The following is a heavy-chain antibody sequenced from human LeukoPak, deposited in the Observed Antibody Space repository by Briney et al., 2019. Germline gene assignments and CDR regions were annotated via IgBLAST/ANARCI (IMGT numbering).Heavy chain of an antibody. V-gene: IGHV3-30-3*01. D-gene: IGHD6-13*01. CDR1: GFTFSSYA. Sequence: GGSLRLSCAASGFTFSSYAMHWVRQAPGKGLEWVAVISYDGSNKYYADSVKGRFTISRDNAKNSLYLQMNSLRAEDTAVYYCATTLEQQLVREDWFDPWGQGTLVTVSS. J-gene: IGHJ5*02. CDR3: ATTLEQQLVREDWFDP. CDR2: ISYDGSNK.